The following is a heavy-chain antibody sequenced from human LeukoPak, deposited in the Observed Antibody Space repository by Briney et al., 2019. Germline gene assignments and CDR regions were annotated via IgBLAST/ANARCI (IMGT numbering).Heavy chain of an antibody. V-gene: IGHV3-7*01. J-gene: IGHJ6*03. Sequence: GGSLRLSCAASGFTFSSYWMSWVRQAPGKGLEWVANIKQDGSEKYYVDSVKGRFTVSRDNAKNSLYLQMNSLRAEDTAVYYCARIPSSSWYVDYYMDVWGKGTTVTVSS. CDR2: IKQDGSEK. D-gene: IGHD6-13*01. CDR1: GFTFSSYW. CDR3: ARIPSSSWYVDYYMDV.